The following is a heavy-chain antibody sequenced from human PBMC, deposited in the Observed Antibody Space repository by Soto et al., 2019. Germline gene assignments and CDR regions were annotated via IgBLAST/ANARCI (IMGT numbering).Heavy chain of an antibody. CDR2: ISAYNGNT. D-gene: IGHD4-17*01. Sequence: ASVKVSCKASGYTFTSYGISWVRQAPGQGLERMGWISAYNGNTNYAQKLQGRVTMTTDTSTSTAYMELRSLRSDDTAVYYCARDSLTTVTRDWFERWGQGTLVSVSS. V-gene: IGHV1-18*01. CDR1: GYTFTSYG. CDR3: ARDSLTTVTRDWFER. J-gene: IGHJ5*02.